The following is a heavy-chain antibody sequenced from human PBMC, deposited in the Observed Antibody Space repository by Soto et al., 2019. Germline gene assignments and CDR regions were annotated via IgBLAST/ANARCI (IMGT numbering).Heavy chain of an antibody. V-gene: IGHV3-11*01. CDR2: ISSSGSNK. Sequence: QVQLVASGGGLVKPGGSLRLSCAASGFTFSDYYMSWIRQAPGKGLEWVSYISSSGSNKYYADSVKGRFTISRDNAKNSLYLQMNSLRVEDTAVYYCARGEDNWNPFPFDYWGQGSLVTVSS. J-gene: IGHJ4*02. D-gene: IGHD1-20*01. CDR3: ARGEDNWNPFPFDY. CDR1: GFTFSDYY.